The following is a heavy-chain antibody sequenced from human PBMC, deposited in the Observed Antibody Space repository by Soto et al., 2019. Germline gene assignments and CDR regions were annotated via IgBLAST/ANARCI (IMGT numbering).Heavy chain of an antibody. D-gene: IGHD3-22*01. CDR2: VSSTGTSP. V-gene: IGHV3-23*01. Sequence: GSLRLSCSASGFTFSNYAMSWVRQSPGKGLEWVSGVSSTGTSPYYAGSVQGRFTISRDNSKNMFYLQMKSLRAEDTAIYYCAKARPSGGYYYVEAFDVWGQGTMVTVSS. J-gene: IGHJ3*01. CDR1: GFTFSNYA. CDR3: AKARPSGGYYYVEAFDV.